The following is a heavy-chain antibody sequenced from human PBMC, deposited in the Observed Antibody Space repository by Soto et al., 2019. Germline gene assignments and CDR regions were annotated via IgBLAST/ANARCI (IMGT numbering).Heavy chain of an antibody. CDR2: ISGSGGST. J-gene: IGHJ6*02. D-gene: IGHD3-3*01. CDR1: GFTFSSYA. Sequence: GGSLRLSCAASGFTFSSYAMSWVRQAPGKGLEWVSAISGSGGSTYYADSVKGRFTISRDNSKNTLYLQMNSLRAEDTAVYYCAKDGMEAYDFWSGNYYYGMDVWGQGTTVTVSS. V-gene: IGHV3-23*01. CDR3: AKDGMEAYDFWSGNYYYGMDV.